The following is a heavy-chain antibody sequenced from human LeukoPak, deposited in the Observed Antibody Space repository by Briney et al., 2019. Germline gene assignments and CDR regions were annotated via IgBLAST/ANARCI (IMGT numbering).Heavy chain of an antibody. V-gene: IGHV4-61*02. CDR3: ARDVNSGYLYYFDY. Sequence: SETLSLTCTVSGGSISSGSYCWSWIRQPAGKGLEWIGRIYTSGSTNYNPSLKSRVTISVDTSKNQFSLKLSSVTAADTAVYYCARDVNSGYLYYFDYWGQGTLVTVSS. D-gene: IGHD5-12*01. CDR2: IYTSGST. J-gene: IGHJ4*02. CDR1: GGSISSGSYC.